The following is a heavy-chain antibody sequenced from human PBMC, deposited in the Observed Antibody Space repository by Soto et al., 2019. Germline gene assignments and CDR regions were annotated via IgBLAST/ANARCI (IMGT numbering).Heavy chain of an antibody. V-gene: IGHV3-74*01. J-gene: IGHJ3*01. CDR3: ARELPIKAFGGLYF. CDR1: GFTFSSYW. CDR2: INSDGSST. Sequence: EVQLVESGGGLVQPGGSLRLSCAASGFTFSSYWMHWVRQAPGKGLVWVSRINSDGSSTRYADSVKGRFTISRDNAKNTLYLQMNSLRAEDTAVYYGARELPIKAFGGLYFWGQGTMVTVSS. D-gene: IGHD3-16*01.